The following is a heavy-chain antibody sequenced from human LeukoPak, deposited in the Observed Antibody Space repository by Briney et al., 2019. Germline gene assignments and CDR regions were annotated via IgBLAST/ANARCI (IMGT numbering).Heavy chain of an antibody. CDR1: GFTFSTYT. CDR2: INSDGSNI. J-gene: IGHJ4*02. V-gene: IGHV3-74*01. CDR3: ARSNWNFDY. Sequence: GGSLRLSCAASGFTFSTYTMNWVRQAPGKGLVWVSRINSDGSNIDYADSVKGRFTISRDNAKNTLYLQMNSLRAEDTAVYYCARSNWNFDYWGQGTLVTVSS. D-gene: IGHD1-20*01.